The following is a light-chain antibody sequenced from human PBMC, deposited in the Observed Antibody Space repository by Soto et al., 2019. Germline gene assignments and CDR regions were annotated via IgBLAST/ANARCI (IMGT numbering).Light chain of an antibody. CDR1: QSVSSSY. J-gene: IGKJ5*01. V-gene: IGKV3-20*01. CDR2: GAS. CDR3: QQYGSSPGIT. Sequence: EIVLTQSPGTLSLSPGERATLSCRASQSVSSSYLAWYQQKPGQAPRLLIYGASSRATGIPDRFSGSGSGTDFTLTISRLEPEDFAVYYCQQYGSSPGITFVQGTRLEIK.